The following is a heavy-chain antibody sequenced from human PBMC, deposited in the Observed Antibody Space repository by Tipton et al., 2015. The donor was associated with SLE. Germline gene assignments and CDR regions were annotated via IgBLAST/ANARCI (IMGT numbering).Heavy chain of an antibody. CDR3: ARVGSWETFYFDY. V-gene: IGHV3-53*04. J-gene: IGHJ4*02. CDR2: IYSGGST. CDR1: GFTVSSNY. D-gene: IGHD2-15*01. Sequence: SLRLSCAAPGFTVSSNYMSWVRQAPGKGLEWVSVIYSGGSTYYADSVKGRFTISRHNSKNTLYLQMNSLRAEDTAVYYCARVGSWETFYFDYWGQGTLVTVSS.